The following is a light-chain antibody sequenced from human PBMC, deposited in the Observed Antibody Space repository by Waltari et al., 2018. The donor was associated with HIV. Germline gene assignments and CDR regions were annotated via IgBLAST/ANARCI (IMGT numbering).Light chain of an antibody. CDR3: QQYDSGPRGIT. Sequence: EIVMTQSPPTLSVSPGQRVTLSCRASQSISAKVAWDQQRPGQAPRLLIYEAATRPTGIPARFSGSGSGTEFTLTISSLQSEDFATYFCQQYDSGPRGITFGQGTMLEIK. V-gene: IGKV3-15*01. CDR1: QSISAK. CDR2: EAA. J-gene: IGKJ2*01.